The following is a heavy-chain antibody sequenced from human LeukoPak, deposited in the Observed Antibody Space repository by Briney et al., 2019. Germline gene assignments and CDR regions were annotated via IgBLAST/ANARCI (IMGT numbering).Heavy chain of an antibody. J-gene: IGHJ3*02. D-gene: IGHD1-26*01. CDR2: ISAYNGNT. CDR3: ARGGRGIVGARGGDPGHI. V-gene: IGHV1-18*01. Sequence: GASVKVSCKASGYTFTSYDISWVRQAPGQGLEWMGWISAYNGNTNYAQKLQGRVTMTTDTSTSTAYMELRSLRSDDTAVYYCARGGRGIVGARGGDPGHIWGQGAMVTVSS. CDR1: GYTFTSYD.